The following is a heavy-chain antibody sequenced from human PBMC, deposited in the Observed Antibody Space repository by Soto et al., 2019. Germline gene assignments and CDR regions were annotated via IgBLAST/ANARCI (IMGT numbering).Heavy chain of an antibody. J-gene: IGHJ6*02. CDR2: IIPIFGTA. Sequence: QVQLVQSGAEVKKPGSSVKVSCKASGGTFSSYAISWVRQAPGQGLEWMGGIIPIFGTANYAQKFQGRVTITADESTSTAYMELSSLRSEDTAVYYCARDQAGAVAGKYYYYGMDVWGQGTTVTVSS. CDR1: GGTFSSYA. V-gene: IGHV1-69*01. CDR3: ARDQAGAVAGKYYYYGMDV. D-gene: IGHD6-19*01.